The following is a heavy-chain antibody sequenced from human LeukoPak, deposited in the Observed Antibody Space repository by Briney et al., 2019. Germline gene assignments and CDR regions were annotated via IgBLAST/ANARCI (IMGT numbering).Heavy chain of an antibody. CDR2: IGTAGDT. D-gene: IGHD6-19*01. J-gene: IGHJ4*02. CDR3: AKNSSGCLSIDY. V-gene: IGHV3-13*01. Sequence: GGSLRLSCAASGFTFSSYDMHWVRQATGKGLEWVSAIGTAGDTYYPGSVKGRFTISRENAKNSLYLQMNSLRAGDTAVYYCAKNSSGCLSIDYWGQGTLVTVSS. CDR1: GFTFSSYD.